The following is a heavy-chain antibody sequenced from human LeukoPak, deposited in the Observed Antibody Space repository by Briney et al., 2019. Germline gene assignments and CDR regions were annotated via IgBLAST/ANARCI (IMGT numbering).Heavy chain of an antibody. Sequence: SGGSLRLSCAASGFTFSSYGMSWVRQAPGKGLEWVSAIGGSGGRTYYADSVKGRFTISRDNSKNTLYLQMNSLRAEDTAVYYCAKGDYGDYEYAFDIWGQGTMVTVSS. CDR1: GFTFSSYG. CDR3: AKGDYGDYEYAFDI. V-gene: IGHV3-23*01. D-gene: IGHD4-17*01. J-gene: IGHJ3*02. CDR2: IGGSGGRT.